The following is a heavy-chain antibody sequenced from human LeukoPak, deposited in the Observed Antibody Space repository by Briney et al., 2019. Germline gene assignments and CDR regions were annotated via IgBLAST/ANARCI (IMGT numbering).Heavy chain of an antibody. CDR2: VSSSGNTK. V-gene: IGHV3-48*02. D-gene: IGHD4/OR15-4a*01. Sequence: GGSLRLSCAASGFTFSSYSMNWVRQAPGKGLEWISYVSSSGNTKHYVDSVMGRFTISRDNAKNSVYLQMNSLRDEDTAVYYCAIDLTSEPTPWGQGTLVTVSS. CDR1: GFTFSSYS. CDR3: AIDLTSEPTP. J-gene: IGHJ5*02.